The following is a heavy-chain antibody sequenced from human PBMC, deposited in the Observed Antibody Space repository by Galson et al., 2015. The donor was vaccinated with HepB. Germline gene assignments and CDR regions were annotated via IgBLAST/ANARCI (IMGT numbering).Heavy chain of an antibody. J-gene: IGHJ3*02. Sequence: SVKVSCKASGYTFTSYGISWVRQAPGQGLEWMGWISAYNGNTNYAQKLQGRVTMTTDTSTSTAYMELRSLRSDDTAVYYCARAVEMATNLAFDIWGQGTMVTVSS. CDR1: GYTFTSYG. CDR2: ISAYNGNT. V-gene: IGHV1-18*01. CDR3: ARAVEMATNLAFDI. D-gene: IGHD5-24*01.